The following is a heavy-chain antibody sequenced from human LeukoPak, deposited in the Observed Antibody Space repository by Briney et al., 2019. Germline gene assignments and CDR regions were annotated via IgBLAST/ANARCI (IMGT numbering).Heavy chain of an antibody. V-gene: IGHV3-23*01. J-gene: IGHJ3*01. D-gene: IGHD3-10*01. CDR1: GFTFSNWN. CDR2: ISDRGGIT. CDR3: AKKRSAMVRGGESFDF. Sequence: GGSLRLSCAASGFTFSNWNMNWFRQAPGKGLEWVSTISDRGGITHYADSVKGRFTISRDNSKNTLYLQMSSLRAEDTSVYYCAKKRSAMVRGGESFDFWGQGTMVTVSS.